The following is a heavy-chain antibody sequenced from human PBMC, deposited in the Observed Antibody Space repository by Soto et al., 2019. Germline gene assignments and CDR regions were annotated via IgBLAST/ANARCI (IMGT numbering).Heavy chain of an antibody. CDR3: TRDENFYTSGKYAMDV. Sequence: QVPLVQSGAEVKKPGSSVKVSCRASGGTFRGHAISWVRQAPGQGLEWMGGSIPMFGTTNYAQKFQGRVTITADESTTTVYMEVSTLRSEDTAVYYCTRDENFYTSGKYAMDVWGQGTTVTVSS. J-gene: IGHJ6*02. CDR2: SIPMFGTT. V-gene: IGHV1-69*01. CDR1: GGTFRGHA. D-gene: IGHD3-10*01.